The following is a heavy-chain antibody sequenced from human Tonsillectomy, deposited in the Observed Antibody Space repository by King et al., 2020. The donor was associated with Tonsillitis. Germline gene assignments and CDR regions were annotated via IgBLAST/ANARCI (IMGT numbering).Heavy chain of an antibody. D-gene: IGHD2-15*01. CDR2: IYYSGST. CDR1: GGSISSYY. J-gene: IGHJ6*03. Sequence: QLQESGPGLVKPSETLSLTCTVSGGSISSYYWSWIRQPPGKGLEWIGYIYYSGSTNYNPSLKSRVLISVDTSKNQFSLKLSSVTAADTAEYYCARIYWSGGSCRYYYYMDVWGKGTTVTVSS. CDR3: ARIYWSGGSCRYYYYMDV. V-gene: IGHV4-59*01.